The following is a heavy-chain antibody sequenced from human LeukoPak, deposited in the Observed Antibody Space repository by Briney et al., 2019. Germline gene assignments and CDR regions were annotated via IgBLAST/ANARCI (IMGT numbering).Heavy chain of an antibody. Sequence: GASVKVSCKASGYTFTSYGISWVRQAPGQGLEWMGWISAYNGNTNYAQKLQGRVTMTTDTSTSTAYMELRSLRSDDTAVYYCARDPSIVGAPLTRDYWGQGTPVTVSS. V-gene: IGHV1-18*01. D-gene: IGHD1-26*01. CDR3: ARDPSIVGAPLTRDY. J-gene: IGHJ4*02. CDR2: ISAYNGNT. CDR1: GYTFTSYG.